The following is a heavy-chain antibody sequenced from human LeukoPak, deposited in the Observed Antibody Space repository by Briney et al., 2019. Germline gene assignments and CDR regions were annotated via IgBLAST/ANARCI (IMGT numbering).Heavy chain of an antibody. CDR2: IYYSGGT. CDR3: ARTSGYDPYYFDY. Sequence: SETLSLTCTVSGGSISSYYWSWIRQPPGKGLEWIGYIYYSGGTNYNPSLKSRVTISVDTSKNQFSLKLSSVTAADTAVYYCARTSGYDPYYFDYWGQGTLVTVSS. V-gene: IGHV4-59*01. J-gene: IGHJ4*02. CDR1: GGSISSYY. D-gene: IGHD5-12*01.